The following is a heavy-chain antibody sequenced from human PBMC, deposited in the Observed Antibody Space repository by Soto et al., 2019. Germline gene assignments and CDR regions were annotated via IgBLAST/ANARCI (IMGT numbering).Heavy chain of an antibody. CDR2: IYSGGST. D-gene: IGHD1-26*01. CDR3: AGRVGATNYGMDV. CDR1: EFTVSSNY. J-gene: IGHJ6*02. Sequence: SLILSCAASEFTVSSNYMNWVRQAPGKGLECVSTIYSGGSTYYADSVKGRFTISRDNSKNTLYLQMNNLRAEDTAVYYCAGRVGATNYGMDVWGQGTTVTVSS. V-gene: IGHV3-53*01.